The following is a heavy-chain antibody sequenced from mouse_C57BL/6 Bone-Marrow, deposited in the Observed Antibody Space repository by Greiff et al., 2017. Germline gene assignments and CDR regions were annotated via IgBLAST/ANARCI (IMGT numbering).Heavy chain of an antibody. CDR1: GFTFSDYY. CDR2: ISNGGGST. D-gene: IGHD1-1*01. Sequence: EVKLVESGGGLVQPGGSLKLSCAASGFTFSDYYMYWVRQTPEKRLEWVAYISNGGGSTYYPDTVKGRFTISRDNAKNTLYLQMSRLKSEDTAMYYCARHSLYYDGSRGYWYFDVWGTGTTVTVSS. CDR3: ARHSLYYDGSRGYWYFDV. J-gene: IGHJ1*03. V-gene: IGHV5-12*01.